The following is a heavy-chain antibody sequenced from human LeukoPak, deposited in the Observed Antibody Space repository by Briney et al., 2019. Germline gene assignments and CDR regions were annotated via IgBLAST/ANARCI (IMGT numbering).Heavy chain of an antibody. CDR3: ARDYYDSSGYYSFDY. D-gene: IGHD3-22*01. V-gene: IGHV3-11*01. CDR2: ISSSGSTI. CDR1: GFTFSDYY. Sequence: GGSLRLSCAASGFTFSDYYMSWIRQAPGKGLEWVSYISSSGSTIYYADSVKGRFTISRDNAKNSLYLQMNSLRAEDTAVYYCARDYYDSSGYYSFDYWGQGTLVTVSS. J-gene: IGHJ4*02.